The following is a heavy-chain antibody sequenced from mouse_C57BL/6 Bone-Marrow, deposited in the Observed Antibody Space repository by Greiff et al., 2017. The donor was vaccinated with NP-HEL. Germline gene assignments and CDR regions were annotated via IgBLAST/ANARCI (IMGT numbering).Heavy chain of an antibody. CDR3: ARGVSQLRPLAY. J-gene: IGHJ3*01. D-gene: IGHD3-2*02. Sequence: EVQVVESGGGLVKPGGSLKLSCAASGFTFSSYAMSWVRQTPEKRLEWVATISDGGSSTSYPDNVKGRFTISRDNAKNNLYLQMSHLKSEDTAMYYCARGVSQLRPLAYWGQGTLVTVSA. CDR2: ISDGGSST. CDR1: GFTFSSYA. V-gene: IGHV5-4*01.